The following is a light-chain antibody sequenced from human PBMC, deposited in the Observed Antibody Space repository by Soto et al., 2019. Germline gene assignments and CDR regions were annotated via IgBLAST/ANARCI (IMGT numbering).Light chain of an antibody. V-gene: IGLV7-43*01. J-gene: IGLJ3*02. Sequence: QAVVTQEPSLTVSPGGTVTLTCASSTGAVTTTFYPSWFQQKPGQTPRSLLYSTNRRHSWTPARFSGSLLGGKAALTLSGVQPEDEADYYCLLYYGGVRVFGGGTKVPS. CDR2: STN. CDR3: LLYYGGVRV. CDR1: TGAVTTTFY.